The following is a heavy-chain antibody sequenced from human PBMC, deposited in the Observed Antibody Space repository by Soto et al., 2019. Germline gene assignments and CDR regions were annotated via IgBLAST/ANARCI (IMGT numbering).Heavy chain of an antibody. CDR2: INTDGSST. D-gene: IGHD2-15*01. Sequence: EVQLVESGGGLVQPGGSLRLSCAASGFAFSTYWMHWVREGPGKGLVWVSRINTDGSSTTYADSVKGRFTISRDNAKNTLFLQVNSLRTEDTAVYFCARGGGSPNGDHVGLWGQGTLVTVSS. J-gene: IGHJ4*02. CDR3: ARGGGSPNGDHVGL. V-gene: IGHV3-74*01. CDR1: GFAFSTYW.